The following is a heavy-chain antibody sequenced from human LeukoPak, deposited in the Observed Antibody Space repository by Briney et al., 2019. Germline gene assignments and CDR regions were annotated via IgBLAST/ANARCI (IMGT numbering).Heavy chain of an antibody. CDR2: IFYSGST. V-gene: IGHV4-39*01. D-gene: IGHD3-10*01. CDR3: ARQKSDPYYHDSGSRSFEY. J-gene: IGHJ4*02. Sequence: PSETLSLTCTVSGGSISSSYYYWGWIRQPPGKGLEWIGSIFYSGSTYYNPSLKSRVTIFVDTSKNQFSLKLSSVTAADTAVYYCARQKSDPYYHDSGSRSFEYWGQGTLVTVSS. CDR1: GGSISSSYYY.